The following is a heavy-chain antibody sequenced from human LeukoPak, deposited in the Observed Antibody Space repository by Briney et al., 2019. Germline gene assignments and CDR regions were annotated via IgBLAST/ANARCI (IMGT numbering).Heavy chain of an antibody. V-gene: IGHV3-23*01. CDR2: ISGSGGST. CDR3: AKDPIVVVPAASFDY. CDR1: GFTFSSYA. Sequence: GGSLRLSCAASGFTFSSYAMRWVRQAPGKGLGWVSAISGSGGSTYYADSVKGRFTISRDNSKNTLYLQMNSLRAEDTAVYYCAKDPIVVVPAASFDYWGQGTLVTVSS. D-gene: IGHD2-2*01. J-gene: IGHJ4*02.